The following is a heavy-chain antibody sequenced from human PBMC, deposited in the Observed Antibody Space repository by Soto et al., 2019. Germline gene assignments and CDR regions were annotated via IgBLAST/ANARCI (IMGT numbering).Heavy chain of an antibody. D-gene: IGHD2-2*02. CDR3: ARHKVYRSSTSCYTHYYGMDV. Sequence: GESLKISCKGSGYSFTSYWISWVRQIPGKGLERIGRIDPSDSYTNYSPSFQGHVTISADKSISTAYLQWSSLKASDTAMYYCARHKVYRSSTSCYTHYYGMDVWGQGTTVTVSS. CDR2: IDPSDSYT. CDR1: GYSFTSYW. V-gene: IGHV5-10-1*01. J-gene: IGHJ6*02.